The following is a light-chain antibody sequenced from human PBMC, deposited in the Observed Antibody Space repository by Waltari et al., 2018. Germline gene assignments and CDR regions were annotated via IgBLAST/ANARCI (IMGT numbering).Light chain of an antibody. Sequence: QSALTQPASVSGSPGQSITISCTGTSIDIGGYNYFSWYQHHPGKAPKIMIYDVSKRPSGVSNRFSGSKSGNTVSLTISGLQTVDEADYYCSSYTSSSSRVFGTGTKVTVL. J-gene: IGLJ1*01. CDR2: DVS. CDR1: SIDIGGYNY. CDR3: SSYTSSSSRV. V-gene: IGLV2-14*03.